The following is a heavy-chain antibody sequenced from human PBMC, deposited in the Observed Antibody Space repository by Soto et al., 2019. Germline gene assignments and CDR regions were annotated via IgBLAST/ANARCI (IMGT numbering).Heavy chain of an antibody. V-gene: IGHV1-18*01. CDR3: ARALYCSSGSCRGDY. CDR1: GYMFSSYG. J-gene: IGHJ4*02. Sequence: QIPLVQSGAEVKKPGASVKVSCKASGYMFSSYGVSWVRQAPGQGLEWMGWISAYNGNTKYAQNLQGRVTLTTDTATSTAARELRSLRSGDAAMYYCARALYCSSGSCRGDYWGQGSLVTVSS. D-gene: IGHD2-15*01. CDR2: ISAYNGNT.